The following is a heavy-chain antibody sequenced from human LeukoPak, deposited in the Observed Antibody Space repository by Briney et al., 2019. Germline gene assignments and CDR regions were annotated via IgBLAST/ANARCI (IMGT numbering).Heavy chain of an antibody. V-gene: IGHV3-7*03. D-gene: IGHD4-23*01. J-gene: IGHJ6*02. CDR3: ARDQLPVGTVVTPYYGMDV. CDR1: GFTFSSYW. Sequence: GGSLRLSCAASGFTFSSYWMSWVRQAPGKGLEWVANIKQDGSEKYYVDSVKGRFTISRDNAKNSLYLQMNSLRAEDTAVYYCARDQLPVGTVVTPYYGMDVWGQGTTVTVSS. CDR2: IKQDGSEK.